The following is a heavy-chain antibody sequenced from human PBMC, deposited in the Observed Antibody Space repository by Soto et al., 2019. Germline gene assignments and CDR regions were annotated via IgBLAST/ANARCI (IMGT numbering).Heavy chain of an antibody. CDR3: ARHRGVGATSYYYYGMDV. D-gene: IGHD1-26*01. V-gene: IGHV4-39*01. CDR2: IYYSGST. J-gene: IGHJ6*02. CDR1: GGSSSSSSYY. Sequence: SETLSLTCTVSGGSSSSSSYYWGWIRQPPGKGLEWIGSIYYSGSTYYNPSLKSRVTISGDTSKNQFSLKLSSVTAADTAVYYCARHRGVGATSYYYYGMDVWGQGTTVT.